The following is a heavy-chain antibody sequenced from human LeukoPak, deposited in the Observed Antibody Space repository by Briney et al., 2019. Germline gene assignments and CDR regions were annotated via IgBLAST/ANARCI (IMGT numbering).Heavy chain of an antibody. Sequence: PSETLSLTCTVSGGSISSGDYYWSWIRQPPGKGLEWIGYIYYSGSTYYNPSFKSRVPMSVDTSKNQFSLKLSSVTAADTAVYYCASTLLMTTVTTDAFDIWGQGTMVTVSS. CDR2: IYYSGST. V-gene: IGHV4-30-4*08. CDR1: GGSISSGDYY. J-gene: IGHJ3*02. D-gene: IGHD4-17*01. CDR3: ASTLLMTTVTTDAFDI.